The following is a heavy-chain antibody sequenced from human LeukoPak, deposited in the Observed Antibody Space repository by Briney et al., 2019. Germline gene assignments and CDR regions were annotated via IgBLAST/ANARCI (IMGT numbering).Heavy chain of an antibody. Sequence: GGSLRLSCAASGFTVSSNYMSWVRQAPGKGLEWVSVIYSSGSTYYADSVKGRFTISRDNSKNTLYLQMNSLRAEDTAVYYCARDHRRMGPVFDYWGQGTLVTVSS. V-gene: IGHV3-66*01. CDR3: ARDHRRMGPVFDY. J-gene: IGHJ4*02. CDR1: GFTVSSNY. D-gene: IGHD1-14*01. CDR2: IYSSGST.